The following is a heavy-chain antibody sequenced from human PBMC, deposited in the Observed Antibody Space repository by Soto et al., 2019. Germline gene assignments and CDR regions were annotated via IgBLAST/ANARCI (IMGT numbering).Heavy chain of an antibody. CDR3: AKEFFDSSGFYPSLDALDI. V-gene: IGHV3-30*18. Sequence: QVQLAESGGGVVQPGRSLTITCAASGFTLGTYGMHWVRQAPGKGLEWVAVISNDGGDKYYSDSVMGRFTISRDNSNTTLFLQMNILRAEDTAVYFCAKEFFDSSGFYPSLDALDIWGQGTVVTVSS. CDR1: GFTLGTYG. J-gene: IGHJ3*02. D-gene: IGHD3-22*01. CDR2: ISNDGGDK.